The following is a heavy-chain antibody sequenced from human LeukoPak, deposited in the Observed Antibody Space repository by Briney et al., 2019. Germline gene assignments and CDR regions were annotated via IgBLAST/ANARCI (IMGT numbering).Heavy chain of an antibody. CDR3: AKAAAAPGFDF. V-gene: IGHV3-23*01. J-gene: IGHJ4*02. Sequence: GGSLRLSCAASGFTFSSYAMNWVRQAPGKGLEWVATVSGSGDRMYHADSVKGRFTISRDNSKNTIYLQMNSLRAEDTALYYCAKAAAAPGFDFWGQGTLVTVSS. D-gene: IGHD6-13*01. CDR1: GFTFSSYA. CDR2: VSGSGDRM.